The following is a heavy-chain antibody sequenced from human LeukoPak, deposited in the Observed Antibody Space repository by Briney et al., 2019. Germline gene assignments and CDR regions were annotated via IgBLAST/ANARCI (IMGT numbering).Heavy chain of an antibody. D-gene: IGHD6-13*01. J-gene: IGHJ5*02. CDR1: GGTFSSYA. V-gene: IGHV1-69*13. Sequence: PVASVKVSCKASGGTFSSYAISWVRQAPGQGLEWMGGIIPIFGTANYAQKFQGRVTITADESTSTAYMELSSLRSEDTAVYYCARDHYSSSWINWFDPWGQGTLVTVSS. CDR3: ARDHYSSSWINWFDP. CDR2: IIPIFGTA.